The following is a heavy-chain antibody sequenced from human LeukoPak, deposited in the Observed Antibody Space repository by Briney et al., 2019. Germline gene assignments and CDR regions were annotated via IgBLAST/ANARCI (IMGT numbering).Heavy chain of an antibody. J-gene: IGHJ4*02. CDR1: GYTFTSYG. V-gene: IGHV1-18*01. D-gene: IGHD3-3*01. CDR3: AREVYTIFGVPYYFDY. Sequence: ASVKVSCTASGYTFTSYGISWVRQAPGQGLEWMGWISAYNGNTNYAQKLQGRVTMTTDTSTSTAYMELRSLRSDDTAVYYCAREVYTIFGVPYYFDYWGQGTLVTVSS. CDR2: ISAYNGNT.